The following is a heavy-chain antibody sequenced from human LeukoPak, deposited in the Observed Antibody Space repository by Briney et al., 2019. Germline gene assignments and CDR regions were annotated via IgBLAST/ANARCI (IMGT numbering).Heavy chain of an antibody. J-gene: IGHJ6*04. Sequence: PGGSLRLSCAASGFTFSGYAMHWVRQAPGKGLEYVSAISSNGGSTYYANSVKGRFTISRDNSKNTLYLQMGSLRAEDTAVYYCAELGMIGGVWGKGTTVTISS. CDR3: AELGMIGGV. CDR2: ISSNGGST. D-gene: IGHD3-10*02. V-gene: IGHV3-64*01. CDR1: GFTFSGYA.